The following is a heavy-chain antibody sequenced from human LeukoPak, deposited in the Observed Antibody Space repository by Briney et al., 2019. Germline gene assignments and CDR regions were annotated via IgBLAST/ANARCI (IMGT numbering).Heavy chain of an antibody. CDR2: INPNSGGT. J-gene: IGHJ4*02. V-gene: IGHV1-2*02. CDR3: ARVHEYSSPGVDY. Sequence: GASVKVSCKASGYTFTGYYMHWVRQAPGQGLEWMGWINPNSGGTNYAQKFQGRVTMTRDTSISTAYMELSRLRSDDTAVYYCARVHEYSSPGVDYWGQGTLVTVSS. D-gene: IGHD6-6*01. CDR1: GYTFTGYY.